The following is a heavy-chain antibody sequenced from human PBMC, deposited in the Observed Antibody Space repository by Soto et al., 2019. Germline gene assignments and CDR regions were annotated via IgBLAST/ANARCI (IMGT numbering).Heavy chain of an antibody. CDR2: IDPSDSYT. D-gene: IGHD6-19*01. CDR3: ERHTIAVAVPALHGMDV. Sequence: GESLKISCKGSGYSFTGYWISWVRQMPGKGLEWMGRIDPSDSYTNYSPSFQGHVTISADKSISTAYLQWSSLKASDTAMYCCERHTIAVAVPALHGMDVWGQGTTVTVSS. J-gene: IGHJ6*02. CDR1: GYSFTGYW. V-gene: IGHV5-10-1*01.